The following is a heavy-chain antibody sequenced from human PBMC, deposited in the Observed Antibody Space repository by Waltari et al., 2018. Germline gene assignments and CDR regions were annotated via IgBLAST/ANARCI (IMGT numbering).Heavy chain of an antibody. V-gene: IGHV4-34*01. D-gene: IGHD6-13*01. CDR1: GGSFSGYY. CDR3: ARGLLGPSYSSSWYGY. CDR2: INHSGST. J-gene: IGHJ4*02. Sequence: QVQLQQWGAGLLKPSETLSLTCAGYGGSFSGYYWSWIRQPPGKGLEWIGEINHSGSTNYNPSLKSRVTISVDTSKNQFSLKLSSVTAADTAVYYCARGLLGPSYSSSWYGYWGQGTLVTVSS.